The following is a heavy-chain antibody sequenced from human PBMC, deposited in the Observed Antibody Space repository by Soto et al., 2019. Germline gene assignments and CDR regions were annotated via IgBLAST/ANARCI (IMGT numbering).Heavy chain of an antibody. J-gene: IGHJ4*02. Sequence: GGSLRLSCAASGFTFSSYSMNWVRQAPGKGLECVSSISSSSSYIYYADSVEGRFTISRDNSKNTLYLQMNSLRAEDTAVYYCAKVELSYYYGSGSYRRYFDYWGQGTLVTVSS. V-gene: IGHV3-21*04. CDR3: AKVELSYYYGSGSYRRYFDY. CDR1: GFTFSSYS. CDR2: ISSSSSYI. D-gene: IGHD3-10*01.